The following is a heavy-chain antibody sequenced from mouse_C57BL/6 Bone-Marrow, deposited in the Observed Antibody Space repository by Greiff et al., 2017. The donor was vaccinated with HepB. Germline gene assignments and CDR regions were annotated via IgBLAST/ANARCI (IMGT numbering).Heavy chain of an antibody. CDR2: IDPSDSYT. CDR3: ARQAMDY. V-gene: IGHV1-59*01. Sequence: QVQLQQPGAELVRPGPSVKLSCKASGYTFTSYWMHWVKQRPGQGLEWIGVIDPSDSYTNYNQKFKGKATLTVDTSSSTAYMQLSSLASEDSAVYYCARQAMDYWGQGTSVTVSS. CDR1: GYTFTSYW. J-gene: IGHJ4*01.